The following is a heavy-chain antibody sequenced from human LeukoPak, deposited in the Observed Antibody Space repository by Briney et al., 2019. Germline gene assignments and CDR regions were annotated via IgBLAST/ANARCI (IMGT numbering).Heavy chain of an antibody. CDR2: IYPGDSDT. Sequence: GESLKISCQASGYTFNNYWIAWVRQMPGKGLEWMGIIYPGDSDTRYSPSFQGQVTISADKSISTAYLQWSSLKASDTAMYYCARGSPSAVPAAPLDYWGQGTLVTVSS. CDR1: GYTFNNYW. CDR3: ARGSPSAVPAAPLDY. J-gene: IGHJ4*02. D-gene: IGHD2-2*01. V-gene: IGHV5-51*01.